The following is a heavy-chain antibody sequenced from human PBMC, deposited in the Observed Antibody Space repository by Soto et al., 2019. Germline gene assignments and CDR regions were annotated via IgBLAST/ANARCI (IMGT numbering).Heavy chain of an antibody. Sequence: PSETLSLTCAVYGGSFSGYYWSWIRQPPGKGLEWIGEINHSGSTNYNPSFKSRVTISVDTSKNQFSLKLSSVTAADTAVYYCARGRFYYGSGSSIVYYYYYMDVWGKGTTVTVSS. CDR2: INHSGST. V-gene: IGHV4-34*01. D-gene: IGHD3-10*01. J-gene: IGHJ6*03. CDR1: GGSFSGYY. CDR3: ARGRFYYGSGSSIVYYYYYMDV.